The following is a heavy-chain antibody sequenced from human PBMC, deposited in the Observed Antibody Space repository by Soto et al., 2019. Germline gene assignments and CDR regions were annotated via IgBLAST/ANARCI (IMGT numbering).Heavy chain of an antibody. D-gene: IGHD6-19*01. CDR3: ARQQSSGWYDGDY. Sequence: GESLKISSKGSGYSFTSYWISWVRQMPGKGLEWMGRIDPSDSYTNYSPSFQGQVTISADKSISTAYLQWSSLKASDTAMYYCARQQSSGWYDGDYWGQGTLVTVSS. CDR1: GYSFTSYW. V-gene: IGHV5-10-1*04. CDR2: IDPSDSYT. J-gene: IGHJ4*02.